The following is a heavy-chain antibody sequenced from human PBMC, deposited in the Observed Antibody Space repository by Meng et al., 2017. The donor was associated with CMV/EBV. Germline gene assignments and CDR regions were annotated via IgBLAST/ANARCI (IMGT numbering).Heavy chain of an antibody. CDR2: INHSGST. CDR1: GGSFSGYY. V-gene: IGHV4-34*01. CDR3: ASFPHYYYYGMDV. J-gene: IGHJ6*02. Sequence: SETLSLTCAVYGGSFSGYYWSWIRQPPGKGLEWIGEINHSGSTNYNPSLKSRVTISVDTSKNQFSLKLSSVTAADTAVYYCASFPHYYYYGMDVWGQGTTVTVS.